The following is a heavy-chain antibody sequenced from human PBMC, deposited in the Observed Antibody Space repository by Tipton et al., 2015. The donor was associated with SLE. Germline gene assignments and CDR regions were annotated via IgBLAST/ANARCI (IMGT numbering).Heavy chain of an antibody. J-gene: IGHJ3*02. D-gene: IGHD2-2*01. V-gene: IGHV3-7*01. CDR1: GFTFSSYW. Sequence: SLRLSCAASGFTFSSYWMSWVRQAPGKGLEWVANIKQDGSEKYYVDSVKGRFTISRDNAKNSLYLQMNSLRAEDTAVYYCASRYCSSTSCQRIFDIWGQGTMVTVSS. CDR2: IKQDGSEK. CDR3: ASRYCSSTSCQRIFDI.